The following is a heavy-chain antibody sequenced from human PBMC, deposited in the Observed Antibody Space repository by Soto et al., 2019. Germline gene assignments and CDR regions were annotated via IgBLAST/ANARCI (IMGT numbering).Heavy chain of an antibody. D-gene: IGHD2-8*02. V-gene: IGHV3-23*01. Sequence: GGSLRLSCRGFGFTFSSYAVDWVRQAPGKGLEWVSTITAGGHSTFYADSVKGRFTISRDNFKNTLYLQMNSLRAEDTAIYYCARSSGYCAANDCYPHRFDPWGQGTLVTVSS. CDR2: ITAGGHST. J-gene: IGHJ5*02. CDR3: ARSSGYCAANDCYPHRFDP. CDR1: GFTFSSYA.